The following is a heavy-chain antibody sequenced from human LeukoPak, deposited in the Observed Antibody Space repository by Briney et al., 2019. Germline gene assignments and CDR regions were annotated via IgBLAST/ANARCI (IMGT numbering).Heavy chain of an antibody. J-gene: IGHJ4*02. Sequence: PGGSLRLSCAASGFTFSSHGMNWVRQAPGKGLEWVSGISGSGGRTYYADSVKGRFTISRDNAKNSLYLQMNSLRAEDTAVYYCARDPRGSGSKAPRWGQGTLVTVSS. D-gene: IGHD3-10*01. CDR2: ISGSGGRT. CDR1: GFTFSSHG. CDR3: ARDPRGSGSKAPR. V-gene: IGHV3-23*01.